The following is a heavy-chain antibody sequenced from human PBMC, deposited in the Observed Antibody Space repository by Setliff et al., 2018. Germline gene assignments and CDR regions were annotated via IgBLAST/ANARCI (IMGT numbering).Heavy chain of an antibody. V-gene: IGHV3-48*04. CDR1: KFSFSTYS. J-gene: IGHJ4*02. Sequence: QAGGSLRLSCVGSKFSFSTYSMNWVRQAPGKGLEWVSYISSSSDTIYYADSVRGRFTISRDNAKYSLSLQMNSLRGDDTAVYYCAKGGCVSGGNCYSDYWGQGALVTVSS. CDR2: ISSSSDTI. D-gene: IGHD2-15*01. CDR3: AKGGCVSGGNCYSDY.